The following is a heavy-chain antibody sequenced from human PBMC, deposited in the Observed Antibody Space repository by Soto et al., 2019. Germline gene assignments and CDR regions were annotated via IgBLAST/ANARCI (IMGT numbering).Heavy chain of an antibody. V-gene: IGHV3-15*01. CDR3: TTSGTVTTRAYYYMDV. CDR2: IKSKSDGETT. J-gene: IGHJ6*03. CDR1: GFTFINAW. Sequence: GGSLRLSCAASGFTFINAWMSWVRQAPGKGLEWVGRIKSKSDGETTDYAAPVKGRFTISRDDSKNTLYLQMNSLIIEDTAVYYCTTSGTVTTRAYYYMDVWGKGTTVTVSS. D-gene: IGHD4-17*01.